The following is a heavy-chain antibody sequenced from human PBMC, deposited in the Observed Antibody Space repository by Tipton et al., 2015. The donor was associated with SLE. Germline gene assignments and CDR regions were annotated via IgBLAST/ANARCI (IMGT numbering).Heavy chain of an antibody. CDR2: INHGGST. J-gene: IGHJ6*03. CDR3: ARDQSNDSYYYYYMDV. D-gene: IGHD1-1*01. CDR1: GGSFSGYY. Sequence: LRLSCAVYGGSFSGYYWTWIRQPPGKGLEWIGEINHGGSTNYNPSLKSRVTISVDTSKNQFSLKLSSVTAADTAVYYCARDQSNDSYYYYYMDVWGKGTTVTVSS. V-gene: IGHV4-34*01.